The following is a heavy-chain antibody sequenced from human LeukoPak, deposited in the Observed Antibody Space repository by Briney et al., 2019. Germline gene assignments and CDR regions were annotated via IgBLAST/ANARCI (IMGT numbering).Heavy chain of an antibody. V-gene: IGHV4-4*02. D-gene: IGHD2-8*01. CDR2: VSLSGLT. J-gene: IGHJ4*02. CDR1: GGSITSTNW. Sequence: SETLSLTCGVSGGSITSTNWWSWVRQPPGQGLEWIGEVSLSGLTNYNPSLSSRVIMALDTSKHHLSLHLTSVTAADTAVYYCSGENGAFSPFGYWGQGYLVTVLS. CDR3: SGENGAFSPFGY.